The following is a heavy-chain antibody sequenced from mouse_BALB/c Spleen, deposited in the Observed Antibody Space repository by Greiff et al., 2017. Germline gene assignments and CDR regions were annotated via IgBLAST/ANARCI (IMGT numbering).Heavy chain of an antibody. V-gene: IGHV5-6*01. CDR3: ARHGGNYPFDY. D-gene: IGHD2-1*01. Sequence: EVQLVESGGGLVKPGGSLKLSCAASGFTFSSYGMSWVRQTPDKRLEWVATISSGGSYTYYPDSVKGRFTISRDNAKNTLYLQMSSLKSEDTAMYYCARHGGNYPFDYWCQGTTLTVSS. J-gene: IGHJ2*01. CDR1: GFTFSSYG. CDR2: ISSGGSYT.